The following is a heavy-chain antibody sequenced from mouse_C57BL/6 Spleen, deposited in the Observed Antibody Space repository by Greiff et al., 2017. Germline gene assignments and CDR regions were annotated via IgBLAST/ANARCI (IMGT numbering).Heavy chain of an antibody. CDR2: INPGSGGT. D-gene: IGHD2-4*01. CDR1: GYAFPNYL. J-gene: IGHJ3*01. CDR3: ASYDYDEGFAY. V-gene: IGHV1-54*01. Sequence: VQLQQSGAELVRPGTSVKVSCKASGYAFPNYLIAWVKQRPGQGLEWIGVINPGSGGTNYNEKFKGKGTLTADKSSSTAYMQLSSLTSEDSAVYFCASYDYDEGFAYWGQGTLVTVSA.